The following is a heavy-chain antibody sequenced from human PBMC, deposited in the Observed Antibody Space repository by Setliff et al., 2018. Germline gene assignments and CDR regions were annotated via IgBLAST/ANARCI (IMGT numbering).Heavy chain of an antibody. D-gene: IGHD2-21*01. Sequence: GESLTISCKGSGYSFTDYWIAWVRQTPGKGLEWMGTIYPGNADTRYSPSFQGQVTISTDTSINTAFLQWNNLKAPDTAVYYCARRGERFFNWFDPWGQGTLVTVSS. CDR1: GYSFTDYW. CDR3: ARRGERFFNWFDP. V-gene: IGHV5-51*01. CDR2: IYPGNADT. J-gene: IGHJ5*02.